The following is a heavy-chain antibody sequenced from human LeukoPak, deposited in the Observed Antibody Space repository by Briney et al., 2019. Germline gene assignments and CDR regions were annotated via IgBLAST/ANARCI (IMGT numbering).Heavy chain of an antibody. D-gene: IGHD3-3*01. J-gene: IGHJ4*02. Sequence: PGGSLRLSCAASGFTFSDYYMSWIRQAPGKGLEWISYISSSDNTTYYADSVKGRFTISRDNSKNTLYLQMNSLRAEDTAVYYCAKDIASFTIFGVVPIDYWGQGTLVTVSS. CDR2: ISSSDNTT. V-gene: IGHV3-11*04. CDR3: AKDIASFTIFGVVPIDY. CDR1: GFTFSDYY.